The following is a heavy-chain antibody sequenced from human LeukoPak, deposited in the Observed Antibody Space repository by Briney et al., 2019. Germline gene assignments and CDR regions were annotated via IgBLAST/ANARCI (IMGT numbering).Heavy chain of an antibody. CDR1: GYTFTGYY. CDR2: INPNSGDT. Sequence: ASVKVSCKASGYTFTGYYMHWVRQAPGQGLEWMGWINPNSGDTNYAQKFQGRVTMTRDTSINTAFMELSRLRSDDTGVYYCARDRHWNQGNFDYWGQGTLVTVSS. J-gene: IGHJ4*02. V-gene: IGHV1-2*02. CDR3: ARDRHWNQGNFDY. D-gene: IGHD1-1*01.